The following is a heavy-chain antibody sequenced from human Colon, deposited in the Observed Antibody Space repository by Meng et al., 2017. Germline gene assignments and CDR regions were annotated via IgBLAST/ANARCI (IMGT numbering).Heavy chain of an antibody. Sequence: GESLKISCAASGFTFSSYWMHWVRQAPGMGLVWVSRIDTDGSTTTYADSVKGRFTISRDNARNTLFLQMNCLRAEDTAVYYCVRVTSGSDHSPFGYWGQGTLVTVSS. V-gene: IGHV3-74*01. CDR2: IDTDGSTT. CDR3: VRVTSGSDHSPFGY. D-gene: IGHD1-26*01. J-gene: IGHJ4*02. CDR1: GFTFSSYW.